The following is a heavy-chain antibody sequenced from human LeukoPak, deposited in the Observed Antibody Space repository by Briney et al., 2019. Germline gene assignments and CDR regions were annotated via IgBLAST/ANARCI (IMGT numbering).Heavy chain of an antibody. V-gene: IGHV4-38-2*01. CDR2: IYHSGST. Sequence: SETLSLTCAASGYSISSGYYWGWIRQPPGKGLEWIGSIYHSGSTYYNPSLKSRVTISVDTSKNQFSLKLSSVTAADTAVYYCARGQERIFGVVIIPATFDYWGQGTLVTVSS. CDR1: GYSISSGYY. D-gene: IGHD3-3*01. J-gene: IGHJ4*02. CDR3: ARGQERIFGVVIIPATFDY.